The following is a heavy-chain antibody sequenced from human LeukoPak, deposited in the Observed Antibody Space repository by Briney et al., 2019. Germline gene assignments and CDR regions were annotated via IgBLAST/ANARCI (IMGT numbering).Heavy chain of an antibody. CDR3: AREGGQLWSRYWYFDL. Sequence: GGSLRLSCAASGFTFSSYWMSWVRQAPGKGLEWVANIKQDGSEKYYVDSVKGRFTISRDNAKNSLYLQMNSLRAEDTAVYYCAREGGQLWSRYWYFDLWGRGTLVTVSS. CDR2: IKQDGSEK. D-gene: IGHD5-18*01. CDR1: GFTFSSYW. J-gene: IGHJ2*01. V-gene: IGHV3-7*01.